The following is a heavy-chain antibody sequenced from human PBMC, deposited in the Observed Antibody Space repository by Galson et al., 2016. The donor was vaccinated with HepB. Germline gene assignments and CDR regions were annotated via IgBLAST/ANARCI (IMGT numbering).Heavy chain of an antibody. V-gene: IGHV4-4*07. D-gene: IGHD5-18*01. Sequence: SETLSLTCTVSGGDISAYCWAWIRQPVGKGLGWIGRVCASARTIYNRSLQSRVTLSLDMSLNQFSLDLGSVTAADTAVYHCARSSKRVAAMVLNPWGQGILVTVSS. J-gene: IGHJ5*02. CDR1: GGDISAYC. CDR3: ARSSKRVAAMVLNP. CDR2: VCASART.